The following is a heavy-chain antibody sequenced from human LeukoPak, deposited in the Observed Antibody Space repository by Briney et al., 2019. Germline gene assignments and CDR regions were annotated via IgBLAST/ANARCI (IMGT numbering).Heavy chain of an antibody. CDR1: GYSFTNYW. CDR3: ARRGDSTFDP. Sequence: HGESLKISCKGSGYSFTNYWISLVRQMPRKGLEWMGRIDPRDSYTNYSPSFQGHVTISADKSISTAYPQWSSLKASDTAMYYCARRGDSTFDPWGQGTLVTVSS. V-gene: IGHV5-10-1*01. J-gene: IGHJ5*02. D-gene: IGHD2-21*02. CDR2: IDPRDSYT.